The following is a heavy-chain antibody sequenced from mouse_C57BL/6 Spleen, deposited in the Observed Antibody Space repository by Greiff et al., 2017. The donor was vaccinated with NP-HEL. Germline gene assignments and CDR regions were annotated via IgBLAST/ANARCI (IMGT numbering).Heavy chain of an antibody. CDR3: TEGPGFAY. J-gene: IGHJ3*01. CDR2: IRLKSDNYAT. V-gene: IGHV6-3*01. CDR1: GFTFSNYW. Sequence: EVKVVESGGGLVQPGGSMKLSCVASGFTFSNYWMNWVRQSPEKGLEWVAQIRLKSDNYATHYAESVKGRFTISRDDSKSSVYLQMNNLRAEDTGIYYCTEGPGFAYWGQGTLVTVSA. D-gene: IGHD3-3*01.